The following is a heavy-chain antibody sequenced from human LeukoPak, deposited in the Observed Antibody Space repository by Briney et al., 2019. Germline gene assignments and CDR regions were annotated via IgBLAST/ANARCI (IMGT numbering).Heavy chain of an antibody. J-gene: IGHJ4*02. D-gene: IGHD5-18*01. CDR2: ISDGAGGRT. CDR3: AKEDVDTSFDY. CDR1: GFTFSNYA. Sequence: GGSLRLSCAGSGFTFSNYAMNWVRQAPGKGLEWVSAISDGAGGRTYYTDSVKGRFTISRDNSKNTLYLQLNSLRAEDTAVYYCAKEDVDTSFDYWGQGTLVTVSS. V-gene: IGHV3-23*01.